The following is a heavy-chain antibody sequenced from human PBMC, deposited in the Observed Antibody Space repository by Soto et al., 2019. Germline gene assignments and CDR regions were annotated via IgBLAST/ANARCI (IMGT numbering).Heavy chain of an antibody. V-gene: IGHV3-23*01. J-gene: IGHJ3*01. CDR2: ISGGGGST. Sequence: EVQLLESGGGLVQPGGSLRLSCAASGFTFNTYAMNWVRQVPGKGLESVAAISGGGGSTYYADSVKGRFTISRDTSKNTLYLQMNSLSAEDTAVYYCAKGFIVVVTAIRPDDNFDVWGQGTMVTVSS. CDR3: AKGFIVVVTAIRPDDNFDV. CDR1: GFTFNTYA. D-gene: IGHD2-21*02.